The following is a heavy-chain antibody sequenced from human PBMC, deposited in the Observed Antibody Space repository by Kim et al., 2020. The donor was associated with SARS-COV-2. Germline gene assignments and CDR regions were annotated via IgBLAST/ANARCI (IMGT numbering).Heavy chain of an antibody. J-gene: IGHJ4*02. CDR2: ISADESNK. V-gene: IGHV3-30*03. D-gene: IGHD6-19*01. CDR3: AREGLSSGRAGTFDY. CDR1: GFTFGSAH. Sequence: GGSLRLSCAGSGFTFGSAHMHWVRQAPGKGLEWVALISADESNKDYVDSVKGRFTVSRDNSQNTLFLQIDSLRAEDTAVYYCAREGLSSGRAGTFDYWGQGTLVTVSS.